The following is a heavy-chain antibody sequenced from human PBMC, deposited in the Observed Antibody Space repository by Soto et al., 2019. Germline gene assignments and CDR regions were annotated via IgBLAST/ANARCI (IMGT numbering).Heavy chain of an antibody. D-gene: IGHD6-13*01. Sequence: SETLSLTCTVSGGSISSYYWSWIRQPPGKGLEWIGYIYYSGSTNYNPSLKSRVTISVDTSKNQFSLKLSSVTAADTAVYYCARSEYSSSWYNLDYWGQGTLVTVSS. J-gene: IGHJ4*02. V-gene: IGHV4-59*08. CDR1: GGSISSYY. CDR3: ARSEYSSSWYNLDY. CDR2: IYYSGST.